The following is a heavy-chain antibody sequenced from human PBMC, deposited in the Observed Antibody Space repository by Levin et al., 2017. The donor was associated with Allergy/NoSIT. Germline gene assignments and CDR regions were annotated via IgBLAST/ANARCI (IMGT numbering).Heavy chain of an antibody. CDR2: ISYDGSNK. J-gene: IGHJ5*02. CDR1: GFTFSSYA. CDR3: ASGTKTMVRGVIINRLDP. D-gene: IGHD3-10*01. V-gene: IGHV3-30-3*01. Sequence: GGSLRLSCAASGFTFSSYAMHWVRQAPGKGLEWVAVISYDGSNKYYADSVKGRFTISRDNSKNTLYLQMNSLRAEDTAVYYCASGTKTMVRGVIINRLDPWGQGTLVTVSS.